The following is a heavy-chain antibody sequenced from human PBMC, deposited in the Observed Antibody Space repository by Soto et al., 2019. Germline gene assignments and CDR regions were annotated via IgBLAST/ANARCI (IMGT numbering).Heavy chain of an antibody. Sequence: GASVKVSCKASGYTFTGYYMHWVRQAPGQGLEWMGWINPNSGGTNYAQKFQGWVTMTRDTSISTAYMELSRLRSDDTAVYYCARDGGSSTSYHYYYYYMDVWGKGTTVTVSS. CDR2: INPNSGGT. CDR3: ARDGGSSTSYHYYYYYMDV. CDR1: GYTFTGYY. V-gene: IGHV1-2*04. J-gene: IGHJ6*03. D-gene: IGHD2-2*01.